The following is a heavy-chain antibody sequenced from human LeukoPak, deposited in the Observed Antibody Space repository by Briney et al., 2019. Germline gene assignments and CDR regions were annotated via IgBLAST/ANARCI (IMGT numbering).Heavy chain of an antibody. CDR3: ARAHEISTSGYSLFDY. D-gene: IGHD3-22*01. Sequence: TGGSLRLSCAACGFTFTGYWMNGGRQAPGKGVEWVANINHDGSEKYYEDSVKGRFTISRDNAKNSLYLQISSVRAEDTAMYNCARAHEISTSGYSLFDYWGQGTLVTVSS. J-gene: IGHJ4*02. V-gene: IGHV3-7*02. CDR2: INHDGSEK. CDR1: GFTFTGYW.